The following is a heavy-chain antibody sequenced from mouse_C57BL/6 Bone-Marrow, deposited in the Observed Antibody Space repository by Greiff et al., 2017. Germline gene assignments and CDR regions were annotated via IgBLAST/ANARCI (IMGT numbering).Heavy chain of an antibody. CDR3: TTMVTPFAY. CDR2: LDPENGDT. D-gene: IGHD2-2*01. J-gene: IGHJ3*01. Sequence: EVKLVESGAELVRPGASVKLSCTASGFNIKDDYMHWVKQRPEQGLEWIGWLDPENGDTEYASKFQGKATITADTSSNTAYLQLSSLTSEDTAVYYCTTMVTPFAYWGQGTLVTVSA. V-gene: IGHV14-4*01. CDR1: GFNIKDDY.